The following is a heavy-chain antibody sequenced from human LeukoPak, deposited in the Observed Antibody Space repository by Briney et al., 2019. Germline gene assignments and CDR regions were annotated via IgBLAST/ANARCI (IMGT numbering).Heavy chain of an antibody. J-gene: IGHJ4*02. D-gene: IGHD2-15*01. CDR1: GFTLSSYY. CDR3: AQGGSPGALDY. Sequence: PGGSLRLSCAASGFTLSSYYMHWVRQVPGKGLVWVSCINGDGSSTKYADSVKGRFTISRDNAKNTLYLQVNSLRAEDTAVYYCAQGGSPGALDYWGRGTLVTVSS. V-gene: IGHV3-74*01. CDR2: INGDGSST.